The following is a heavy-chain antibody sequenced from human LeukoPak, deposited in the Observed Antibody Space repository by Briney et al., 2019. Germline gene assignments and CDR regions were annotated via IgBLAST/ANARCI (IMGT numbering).Heavy chain of an antibody. D-gene: IGHD6-13*01. J-gene: IGHJ4*02. V-gene: IGHV1-69*04. CDR3: ARKNRPGIAAAGSD. CDR2: IIPILGIA. CDR1: GGTFXSYA. Sequence: ASVKVSCKAPGGTFXSYAISWVRQAPGQGXEWMGRIIPILGIANYAQKFQGRVTITADKSTSTAYMELSSLRSEDTAVYYCARKNRPGIAAAGSDWGQGTLVTVSS.